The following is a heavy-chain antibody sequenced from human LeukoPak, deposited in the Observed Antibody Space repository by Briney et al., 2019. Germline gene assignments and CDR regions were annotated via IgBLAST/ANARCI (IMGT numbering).Heavy chain of an antibody. CDR2: IKSKTDGGTT. J-gene: IGHJ4*02. CDR3: TTGVAGGVDY. Sequence: GGSLRLSCAASGFTFSNAWMSWVRQAPGKGLEWAGRIKSKTDGGTTDYAAPVKGRFTISRDDSKNTLYLQMNSLKTEDTAVYYCTTGVAGGVDYWGQGTLVTVSS. CDR1: GFTFSNAW. V-gene: IGHV3-15*01. D-gene: IGHD6-19*01.